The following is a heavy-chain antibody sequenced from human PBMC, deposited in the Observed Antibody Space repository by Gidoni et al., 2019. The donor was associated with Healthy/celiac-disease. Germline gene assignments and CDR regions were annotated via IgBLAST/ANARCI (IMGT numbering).Heavy chain of an antibody. CDR3: ARGYSSGWPQYYYYGMDV. D-gene: IGHD6-19*01. Sequence: EVQLVESGGGLVQPGGSLRLSCAASGFPFSSYWMGWVRQAPGKGLEWVANIKQDGSEKYYVDSVKGRFTISRDNAKNSLYLQMNSLRAEDTAVYYCARGYSSGWPQYYYYGMDVWGQGTTVTVSS. CDR2: IKQDGSEK. J-gene: IGHJ6*02. CDR1: GFPFSSYW. V-gene: IGHV3-7*01.